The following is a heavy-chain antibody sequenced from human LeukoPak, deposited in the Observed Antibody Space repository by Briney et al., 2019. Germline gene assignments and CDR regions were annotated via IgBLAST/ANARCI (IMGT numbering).Heavy chain of an antibody. J-gene: IGHJ5*02. V-gene: IGHV5-51*01. Sequence: AGESLKISCQGSGNSFNNYWISWVRQMPGKGLEWMAIIYAADSDTRYSPSFQGQVTLSVDKSISTVYLQWSSLKASDTAVYYCARHLRGLDPWGQGTLVTVSS. D-gene: IGHD3-10*01. CDR2: IYAADSDT. CDR1: GNSFNNYW. CDR3: ARHLRGLDP.